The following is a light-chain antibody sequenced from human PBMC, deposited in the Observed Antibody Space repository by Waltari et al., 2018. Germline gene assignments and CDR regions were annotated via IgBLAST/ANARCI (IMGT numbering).Light chain of an antibody. CDR2: ENS. Sequence: HSVLTQPPSVSPAPGQSVTIPCSRGSSPIGQHYVPWYRQFPGTAPKLLIYENSERPSGIPGRFSGSKSGTSATLDITGLQAGDEADYYCGTWDSSLSGAVFGGGTHLTVL. CDR1: SSPIGQHY. V-gene: IGLV1-51*02. J-gene: IGLJ7*01. CDR3: GTWDSSLSGAV.